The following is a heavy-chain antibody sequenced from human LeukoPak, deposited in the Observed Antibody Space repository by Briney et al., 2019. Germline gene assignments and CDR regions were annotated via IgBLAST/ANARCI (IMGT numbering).Heavy chain of an antibody. J-gene: IGHJ3*02. V-gene: IGHV4-39*07. CDR2: IYYTGST. CDR1: GGSISSSNYY. Sequence: SETLSLTCTVSGGSISSSNYYWGWIRQPPGKGLEWIGSIYYTGSTYYNPSPKSRVTISEDTSQNQFSLKLSSLTAADTAVYYCTFNLGSGSYAFDIWGQGTMVTVSS. D-gene: IGHD3-10*01. CDR3: TFNLGSGSYAFDI.